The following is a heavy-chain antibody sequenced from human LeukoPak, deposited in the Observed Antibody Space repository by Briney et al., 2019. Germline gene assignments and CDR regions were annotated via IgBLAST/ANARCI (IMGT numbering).Heavy chain of an antibody. CDR3: AKGRKVDRDYYFDY. CDR1: GFTFSSYP. D-gene: IGHD5-12*01. V-gene: IGHV3-23*01. J-gene: IGHJ4*02. CDR2: ISGTDGST. Sequence: GGSLRLSCAASGFTFSSYPMSWVRQAPGKGLEWVSVISGTDGSTYYADSVKGRFTISRDDSKNTLYLQMDSLRADDTAVYYCAKGRKVDRDYYFDYWGQGTLVTVSS.